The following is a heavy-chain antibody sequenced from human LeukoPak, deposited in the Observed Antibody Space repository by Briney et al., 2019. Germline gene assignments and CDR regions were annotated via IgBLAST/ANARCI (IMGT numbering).Heavy chain of an antibody. CDR3: AKDGGLWVSAHWGDS. V-gene: IGHV3-23*01. CDR2: ITTGGPNT. Sequence: GGSLRLSCTASGFTFSSYTTSWVRQGPGKGLKWVSTITTGGPNTYYADSVKGRFTVSRDDSKNTLYLQMNSLRAEDTAVYYCAKDGGLWVSAHWGDSWGRGTLVTVSS. CDR1: GFTFSSYT. D-gene: IGHD7-27*01. J-gene: IGHJ4*02.